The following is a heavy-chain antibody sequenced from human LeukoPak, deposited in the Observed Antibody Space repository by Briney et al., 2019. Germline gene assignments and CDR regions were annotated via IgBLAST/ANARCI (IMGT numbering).Heavy chain of an antibody. D-gene: IGHD6-13*01. CDR1: GGSISNYY. J-gene: IGHJ4*02. V-gene: IGHV4-59*01. CDR2: IYYSGST. Sequence: SETLSLTCTVSGGSISNYYWSWIRQSPGKGLEWIGYIYYSGSTNYNPSLKSRITISVDTSKNQFSLKLSSVTAADTAVYYCARGGIAAAEPDYWGQGTLVTVSS. CDR3: ARGGIAAAEPDY.